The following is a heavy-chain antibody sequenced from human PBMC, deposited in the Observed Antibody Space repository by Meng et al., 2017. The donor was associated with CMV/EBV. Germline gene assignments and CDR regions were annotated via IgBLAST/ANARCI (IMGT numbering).Heavy chain of an antibody. V-gene: IGHV1-2*02. CDR3: AGGWFGELSNRAYYYYGMDV. CDR1: GYTFTGYY. CDR2: INPNSGGT. J-gene: IGHJ6*02. D-gene: IGHD3-10*01. Sequence: ASVKVSCKASGYTFTGYYMHWVRQAPGQGLERMGWINPNSGGTNYAQKFQGRVTMTRDTSISTAYMELSRLRSDDTAVYCCAGGWFGELSNRAYYYYGMDVWGQGTTVTVSS.